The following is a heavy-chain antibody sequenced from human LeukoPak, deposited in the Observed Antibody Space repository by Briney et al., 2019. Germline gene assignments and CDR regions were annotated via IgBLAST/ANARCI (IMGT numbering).Heavy chain of an antibody. V-gene: IGHV4-34*01. D-gene: IGHD1-20*01. Sequence: SETLSLTCAVYGGSFSGYYWSWIRQPPGKGLEWIGEINHSGSTNYNPSLKSRVTISVDTSKNQFSLKLSSVTAADTAVYYCARGCITGTPSFLHGGYYYYYGMDVWGQGTTVTVSS. CDR2: INHSGST. CDR1: GGSFSGYY. CDR3: ARGCITGTPSFLHGGYYYYYGMDV. J-gene: IGHJ6*02.